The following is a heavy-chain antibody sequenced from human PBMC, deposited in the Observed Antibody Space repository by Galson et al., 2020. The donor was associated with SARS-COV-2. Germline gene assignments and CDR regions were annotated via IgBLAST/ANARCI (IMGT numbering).Heavy chain of an antibody. CDR3: ASIAAADSNSYYYYGMDV. CDR1: GFPFSSYS. CDR2: ISSSSSYI. V-gene: IGHV3-21*01. J-gene: IGHJ6*02. Sequence: GESLKISCAASGFPFSSYSMNWVRQAPGKGLEWVSSISSSSSYIYYADSVKGRFTISRDNAKNSLYLQMNSLRAEDTAVYYCASIAAADSNSYYYYGMDVWGQGTTVTVSS. D-gene: IGHD6-13*01.